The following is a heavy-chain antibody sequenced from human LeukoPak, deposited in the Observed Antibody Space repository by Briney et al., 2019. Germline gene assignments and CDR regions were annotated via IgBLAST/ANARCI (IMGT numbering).Heavy chain of an antibody. CDR2: ISSSGSTI. V-gene: IGHV3-48*03. D-gene: IGHD3-10*01. CDR1: GFTFSSYE. J-gene: IGHJ4*02. CDR3: ARDRGLWIGSNHFDY. Sequence: GGSLRLSCAASGFTFSSYEMNWVRQAPGKGLEWVSYISSSGSTIYYADSVKGRFTISRDNAKNTLYLQMNSLRAEDMAVYYCARDRGLWIGSNHFDYWGQGTLVTVSS.